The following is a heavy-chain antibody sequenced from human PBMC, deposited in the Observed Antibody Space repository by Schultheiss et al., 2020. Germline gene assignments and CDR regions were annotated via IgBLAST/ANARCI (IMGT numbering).Heavy chain of an antibody. CDR2: ISGGST. V-gene: IGHV3-38-3*01. J-gene: IGHJ6*02. Sequence: GESLKISCAASGFTVSSNEMRWVRQAPGKGLEWVSSISGGSTYYADSVRGRFSISRDNSKNTVYLQMNSLRPEDTAVYYCARGIAAIYGMDVWGQGTTVTVSS. D-gene: IGHD6-25*01. CDR1: GFTVSSNE. CDR3: ARGIAAIYGMDV.